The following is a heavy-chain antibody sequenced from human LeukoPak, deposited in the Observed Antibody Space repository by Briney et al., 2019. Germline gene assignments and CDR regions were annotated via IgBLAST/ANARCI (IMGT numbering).Heavy chain of an antibody. Sequence: GGSLRLSCAASGFTFSSYAMHWVRQAPGKGLEWVAVISYDGSNKYYADSVKGRFTISRDNSKNTLYLQMNSLRAEDTAVYYCARGDWTVTMIIIRQWGQGTLVTVSS. D-gene: IGHD4-17*01. J-gene: IGHJ4*02. CDR2: ISYDGSNK. CDR3: ARGDWTVTMIIIRQ. V-gene: IGHV3-30-3*01. CDR1: GFTFSSYA.